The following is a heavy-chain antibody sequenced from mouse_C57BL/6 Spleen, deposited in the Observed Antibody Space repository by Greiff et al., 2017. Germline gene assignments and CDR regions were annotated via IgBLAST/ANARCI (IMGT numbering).Heavy chain of an antibody. CDR1: GYTFTSYW. D-gene: IGHD2-4*01. CDR2: IDPSDSYT. CDR3: ARWGLRTAMDY. V-gene: IGHV1-69*01. Sequence: QVQLQQPGAELVMPGASVKLSCKASGYTFTSYWMHWVKQRPGQGLEWIGEIDPSDSYTNYNQKFTGKSTLTVDKSSSTAYMQLSSLTSEASAVDYCARWGLRTAMDYWGQGTSVTVSS. J-gene: IGHJ4*01.